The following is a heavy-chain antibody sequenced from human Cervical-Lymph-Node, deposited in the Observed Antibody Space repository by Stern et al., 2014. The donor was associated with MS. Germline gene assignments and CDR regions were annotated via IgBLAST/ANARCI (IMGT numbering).Heavy chain of an antibody. CDR3: ASAYSSSHYYFDY. CDR1: GFSFSRYA. Sequence: QLVQSGGGVVQPGRSLRLSCAASGFSFSRYAMHWVRQAPGKGLEWVALIWYDGSNPYYADSGTGRFTISRDNFKNTLYLQMNSLRAEDTAVYYCASAYSSSHYYFDYWGQGTLVTVSP. J-gene: IGHJ4*02. D-gene: IGHD6-13*01. CDR2: IWYDGSNP. V-gene: IGHV3-33*01.